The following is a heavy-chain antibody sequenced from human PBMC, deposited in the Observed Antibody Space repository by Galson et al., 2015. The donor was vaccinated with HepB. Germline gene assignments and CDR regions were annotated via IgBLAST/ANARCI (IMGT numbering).Heavy chain of an antibody. V-gene: IGHV3-64D*06. D-gene: IGHD2-2*01. CDR3: VRRRSGTSCFDY. J-gene: IGHJ4*02. CDR2: INSNGDKT. CDR1: GFTFSNYG. Sequence: SLRLSCAASGFTFSNYGMHWVRQAPGKGLEYVSAINSNGDKTYYADSVKGRFIISRDISKNTLCLQISSLRAEDTAVYYCVRRRSGTSCFDYWGQGTLLTVSS.